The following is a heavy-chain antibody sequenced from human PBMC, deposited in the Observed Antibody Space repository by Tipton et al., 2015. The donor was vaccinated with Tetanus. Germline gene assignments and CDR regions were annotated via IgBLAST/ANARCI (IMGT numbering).Heavy chain of an antibody. D-gene: IGHD1-1*01. CDR2: IYDSGSI. Sequence: TLSLTCIVSGGSISSGGYYWSWIRPHPGKGLGWVGYIYDSGSIYYNPSLKSRVSISIDTSKNQFSLKLSSVTAADTAVYYCARERYSHYGMDVWGQGTTVTVSS. J-gene: IGHJ6*02. CDR1: GGSISSGGYY. CDR3: ARERYSHYGMDV. V-gene: IGHV4-31*03.